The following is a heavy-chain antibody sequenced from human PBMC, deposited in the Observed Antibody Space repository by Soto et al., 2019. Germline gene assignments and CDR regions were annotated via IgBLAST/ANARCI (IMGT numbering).Heavy chain of an antibody. J-gene: IGHJ6*03. CDR2: INHSGST. D-gene: IGHD5-18*01. CDR1: GGSFSGYY. V-gene: IGHV4-34*01. Sequence: PSETLSLTCAVYGGSFSGYYWSWIRQPPGKGLEWIGEINHSGSTNYNPSLKSRVTISVDTSKNQFSLKLSSVTAADTAVYYCVHVDTATVLPEEYYYYMDVWGKGTTVT. CDR3: VHVDTATVLPEEYYYYMDV.